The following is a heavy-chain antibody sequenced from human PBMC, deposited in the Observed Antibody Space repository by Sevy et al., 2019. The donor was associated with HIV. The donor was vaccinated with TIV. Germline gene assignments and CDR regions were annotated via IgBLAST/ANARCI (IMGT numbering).Heavy chain of an antibody. V-gene: IGHV4-34*01. CDR1: GGSFSGYY. CDR2: ITHSGTT. D-gene: IGHD1-20*01. Sequence: SETLSLTYAVYGGSFSGYYWSWIRQPPGKGLEWIGEITHSGTTKYNPSLKSRVIISVDTSKNQFSLKLSSVTAADTAVYYCARGIIEDYYYGMDVWGQGTTVTVSS. J-gene: IGHJ6*02. CDR3: ARGIIEDYYYGMDV.